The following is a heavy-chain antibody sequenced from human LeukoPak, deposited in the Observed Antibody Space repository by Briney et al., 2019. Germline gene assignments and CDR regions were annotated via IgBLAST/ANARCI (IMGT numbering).Heavy chain of an antibody. Sequence: GGSLRLSCAGSGFTFNTYWMHWVRQAPGKGPVWVSRINGDASSTNYADSVKGRFTISRDNAKNTLYLQMDNLRAEDTAVYYCARGNYYDSSGYYRYAFDIWGQGTMVTVSS. CDR2: INGDASST. CDR3: ARGNYYDSSGYYRYAFDI. D-gene: IGHD3-22*01. CDR1: GFTFNTYW. J-gene: IGHJ3*02. V-gene: IGHV3-74*01.